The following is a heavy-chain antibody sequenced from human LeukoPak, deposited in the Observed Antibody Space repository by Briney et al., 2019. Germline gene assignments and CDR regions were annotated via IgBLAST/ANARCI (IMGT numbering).Heavy chain of an antibody. CDR3: ARGVPYGDYRT. CDR2: IYYSGST. D-gene: IGHD4-17*01. V-gene: IGHV4-39*01. J-gene: IGHJ4*02. CDR1: GGSISSGGYY. Sequence: MASETLSLTCTVSGGSISSGGYYWSWIRQHPGKGLEWIGSIYYSGSTYYNPSLKSRVTISVDTSKNQFSLKLSSVTAADTAVYYCARGVPYGDYRTWSQGTLVTVSS.